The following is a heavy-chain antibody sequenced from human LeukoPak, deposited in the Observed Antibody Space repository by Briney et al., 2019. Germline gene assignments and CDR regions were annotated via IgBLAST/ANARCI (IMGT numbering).Heavy chain of an antibody. CDR1: GFTFSDAW. J-gene: IGHJ4*02. D-gene: IGHD2-2*02. V-gene: IGHV3-15*01. Sequence: GGSLRLSCAASGFTFSDAWMSWVRQTPGKGLEWVGRIKSNTDGGTTDFAAPVKGRFTISRDDSENALYLQMNSLKAEDTAVYYCTTQLLYEHNFDYWGQGTLVTVSS. CDR3: TTQLLYEHNFDY. CDR2: IKSNTDGGTT.